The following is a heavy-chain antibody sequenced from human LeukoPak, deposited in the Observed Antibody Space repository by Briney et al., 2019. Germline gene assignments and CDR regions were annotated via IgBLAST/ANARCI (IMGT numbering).Heavy chain of an antibody. J-gene: IGHJ6*03. V-gene: IGHV1-8*01. CDR2: MNPNSGNT. CDR1: GYTFTSYD. CDR3: ASPSSYGLGGYYYYYMDV. D-gene: IGHD5-18*01. Sequence: ASVKVSCKASGYTFTSYDINWVRQATGQGLEWMGWMNPNSGNTGYAQKFQGRVTMTRNTSISTAYMELSSLRSEDTAVYYCASPSSYGLGGYYYYYMDVRGKGTTVTVSS.